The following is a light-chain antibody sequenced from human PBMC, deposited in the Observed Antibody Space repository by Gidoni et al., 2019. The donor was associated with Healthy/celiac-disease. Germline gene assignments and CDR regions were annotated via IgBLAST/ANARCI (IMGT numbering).Light chain of an antibody. CDR3: QQYYSTRT. V-gene: IGKV4-1*01. J-gene: IGKJ1*01. CDR1: LSVLYSSNNKNY. CDR2: WTS. Sequence: DIVLTQSPDSLAVSLGERATINCKSSLSVLYSSNNKNYLAWYQQKPGQPPKLLIYWTSTRATGVPDRFSGSGSGTDFTLTISSLQAEDVAVYYCQQYYSTRTFGQGTKVEIK.